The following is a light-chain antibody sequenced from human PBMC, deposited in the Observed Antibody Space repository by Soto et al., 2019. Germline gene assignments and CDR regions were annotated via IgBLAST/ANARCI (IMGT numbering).Light chain of an antibody. V-gene: IGKV1-5*03. J-gene: IGKJ1*01. Sequence: DIKMTQSPSTLSASVGDRVTITCRASESISGWLAWYQQKPGKAPKLMIFKASTLESGVPSRFSGSGSGTEFTLSISSLQPDDFAIYYCQQYNSYPRTFGQGTKVEIK. CDR2: KAS. CDR3: QQYNSYPRT. CDR1: ESISGW.